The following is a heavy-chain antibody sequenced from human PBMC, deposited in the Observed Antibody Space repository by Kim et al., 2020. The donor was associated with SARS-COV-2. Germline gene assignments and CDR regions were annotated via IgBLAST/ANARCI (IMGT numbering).Heavy chain of an antibody. CDR3: AKDLYYFDY. CDR1: GFTFSSYA. CDR2: ISGVDGNT. V-gene: IGHV3-23*01. Sequence: GGSLRLSCAASGFTFSSYAMSWVRQAPGKGLEWVSGISGVDGNTYYTDSVKGRFTISRDNSKNTLYLQMNSLRAEDTAVYYCAKDLYYFDYWGQGTLVTVST. J-gene: IGHJ4*02.